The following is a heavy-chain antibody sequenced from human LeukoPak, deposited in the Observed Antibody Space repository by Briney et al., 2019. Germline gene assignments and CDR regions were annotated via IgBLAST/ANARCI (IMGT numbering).Heavy chain of an antibody. V-gene: IGHV1-18*01. CDR1: GYTFTSYG. D-gene: IGHD6-13*01. J-gene: IGHJ6*02. Sequence: ASVKVSCKASGYTFTSYGISWVRQAPGQGLEWMGWISAYNGNTNYAQKLQGRVTMTTDTSTSTAYTELRSLRSDDTAVYYCARDVSGYSSRRSYYYYGMDVWGQGTTVTVSS. CDR3: ARDVSGYSSRRSYYYYGMDV. CDR2: ISAYNGNT.